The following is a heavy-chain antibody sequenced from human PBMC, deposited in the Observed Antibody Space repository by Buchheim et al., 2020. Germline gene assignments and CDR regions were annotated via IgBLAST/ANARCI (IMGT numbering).Heavy chain of an antibody. J-gene: IGHJ5*02. CDR2: MNPNSGNT. D-gene: IGHD3-3*01. V-gene: IGHV1-8*01. CDR1: GYTFTSYD. CDR3: ARGRWYDFWSGFSPYYVIDP. Sequence: QVQLVQSGAEVKKPGASVKVSCKASGYTFTSYDINWVRQATVQGLEWMGWMNPNSGNTGYAQKFQGRVTMTRNTSISTAYMELSSLRSEDTAVYYCARGRWYDFWSGFSPYYVIDPWGQGTL.